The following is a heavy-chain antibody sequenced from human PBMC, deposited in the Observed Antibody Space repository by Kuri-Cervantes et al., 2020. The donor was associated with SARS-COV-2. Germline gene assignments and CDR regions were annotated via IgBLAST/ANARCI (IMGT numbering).Heavy chain of an antibody. CDR1: GGSISSSNW. V-gene: IGHV4-4*02. D-gene: IGHD3-3*01. J-gene: IGHJ3*02. Sequence: SCGVPGGSISSSNWWRWVRQPPGKGLEWIGEIYHSGSTNYNPSLKSRVTISVDTSKNQFSLKLSSVTAADTAVYYCARVRIFGVPGFAFDIWGQGTMVTVSS. CDR3: ARVRIFGVPGFAFDI. CDR2: IYHSGST.